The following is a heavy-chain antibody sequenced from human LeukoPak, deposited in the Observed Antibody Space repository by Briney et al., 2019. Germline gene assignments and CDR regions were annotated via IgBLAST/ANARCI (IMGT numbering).Heavy chain of an antibody. Sequence: PSETLSLTCAVYGGSFSGYYWSWIRQPAGKGLEWIGRIYTSGSTNYNPSLKSRVTISVDTSKNQFSLKLSSVTAADTAVYYCARTNITMVRGDWFDPWGQGTLVTVSS. J-gene: IGHJ5*02. CDR3: ARTNITMVRGDWFDP. CDR1: GGSFSGYY. CDR2: IYTSGST. V-gene: IGHV4-59*10. D-gene: IGHD3-10*01.